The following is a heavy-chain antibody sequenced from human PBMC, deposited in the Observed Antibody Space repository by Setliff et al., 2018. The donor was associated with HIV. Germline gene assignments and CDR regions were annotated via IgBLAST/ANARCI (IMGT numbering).Heavy chain of an antibody. CDR2: IYTSGST. CDR3: ARQAERDDDSYLDY. V-gene: IGHV4-61*09. D-gene: IGHD3-16*01. Sequence: SETLSLTCTVSGGSISSDNYYWNWIRQSAEKGLEWIGHIYTSGSTNYNPSLKSRVSISIDTSKNQFSLKLNSVTAADTAVYFCARQAERDDDSYLDYWGQGTLVTVSS. J-gene: IGHJ4*02. CDR1: GGSISSDNYY.